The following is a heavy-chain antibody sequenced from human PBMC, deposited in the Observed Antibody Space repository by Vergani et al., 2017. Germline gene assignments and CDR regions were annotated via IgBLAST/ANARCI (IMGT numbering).Heavy chain of an antibody. J-gene: IGHJ6*02. V-gene: IGHV3-9*01. CDR3: AKDMEVGIVVVPAAMHLNGMDV. D-gene: IGHD2-2*03. Sequence: EVQLVESGGGLVQPGRSLRLSCAASGFTFDDYALHWVRQAPGKGLEWVSGMSWNSGSTGYADSVKGRFTISRDNAKNSRYLQMNSLRAEDTALYYCAKDMEVGIVVVPAAMHLNGMDVWGQGTTVTVSS. CDR2: MSWNSGST. CDR1: GFTFDDYA.